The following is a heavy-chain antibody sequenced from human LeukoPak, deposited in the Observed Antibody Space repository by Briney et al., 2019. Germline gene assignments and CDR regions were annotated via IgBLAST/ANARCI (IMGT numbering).Heavy chain of an antibody. CDR2: IYPAYSDT. V-gene: IGHV5-51*01. Sequence: GESLKISCKDSGYIFTTYWIAWVRRMPGKGLEWMGIIYPAYSDTRYSPSFQGQVTISADKSISTASLQWSSLGASDTAIYYCARYHSNSSGYYALDIWGQGTMVTVSS. CDR1: GYIFTTYW. J-gene: IGHJ3*02. D-gene: IGHD3-22*01. CDR3: ARYHSNSSGYYALDI.